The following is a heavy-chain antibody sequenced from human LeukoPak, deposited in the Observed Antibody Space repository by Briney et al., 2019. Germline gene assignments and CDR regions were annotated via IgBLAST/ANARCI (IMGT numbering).Heavy chain of an antibody. V-gene: IGHV3-49*04. Sequence: GGSLRLSCTASGLTFGDYAMGWVRQAPGMGLEWVGFIRSKTYGGTTEYAASVKGRFTLSRDDSKSIAYLQMNSLKTEDTGVSYCTRPGVPEETYYYDSSGPYSAYWGQGTLVTVSS. D-gene: IGHD3-22*01. CDR1: GLTFGDYA. CDR2: IRSKTYGGTT. CDR3: TRPGVPEETYYYDSSGPYSAY. J-gene: IGHJ4*02.